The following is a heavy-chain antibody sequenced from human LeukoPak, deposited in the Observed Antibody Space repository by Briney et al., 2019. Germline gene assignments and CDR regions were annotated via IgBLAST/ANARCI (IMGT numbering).Heavy chain of an antibody. CDR3: ARNDILTGYYHY. V-gene: IGHV1-3*04. D-gene: IGHD3-9*01. CDR2: INTGSGTP. CDR1: GYTFTTYA. Sequence: ASVKVSCKASGYTFTTYAIHWVRQAPGQSLEWMGWINTGSGTPKYSQRFQGRLTFTRDTSASTAYMELSSLRSEDTAVYYCARNDILTGYYHYWGQGTLVTVSS. J-gene: IGHJ4*02.